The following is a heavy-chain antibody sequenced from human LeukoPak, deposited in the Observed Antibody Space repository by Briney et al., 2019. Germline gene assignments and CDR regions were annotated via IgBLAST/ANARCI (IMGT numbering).Heavy chain of an antibody. CDR1: GFTFDDYA. D-gene: IGHD2-21*01. Sequence: GRSLRLYCAASGFTFDDYAMHWVRQAPGKGLEWVSAISGSGGSTYYADSVKGRFTISRDNSKNTLYLQMNSLRAEDTAVYYCAVVVISSWGQGTMVTVSS. J-gene: IGHJ3*01. CDR2: ISGSGGST. V-gene: IGHV3-23*01. CDR3: AVVVISS.